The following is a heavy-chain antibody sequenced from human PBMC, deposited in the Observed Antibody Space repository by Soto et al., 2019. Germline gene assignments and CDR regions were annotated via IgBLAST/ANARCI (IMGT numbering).Heavy chain of an antibody. Sequence: VQLVESGGGLVKPGGSLRLSCAASGFTFSSYSMNWVRQAPGKGLEWVSSISSSSSYIYYADSVKGRFTISRDNAKNSLYLQMNSLRAEDTAVYYCARDSEDYVWGSYRPYWGQGTLVTVSS. CDR1: GFTFSSYS. CDR3: ARDSEDYVWGSYRPY. V-gene: IGHV3-21*01. J-gene: IGHJ4*02. D-gene: IGHD3-16*02. CDR2: ISSSSSYI.